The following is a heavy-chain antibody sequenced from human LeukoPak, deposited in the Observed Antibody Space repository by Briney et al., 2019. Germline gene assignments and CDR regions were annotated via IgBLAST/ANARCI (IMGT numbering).Heavy chain of an antibody. CDR3: ARSPYSSGYSDY. CDR1: GFTFSSYE. Sequence: GGSLRLTCAASGFTFSSYEMNWVRQAPGKGLEWVSYISSSGSTIYYADSVKGRFTISRDNAKNSLYLQMNSLRAEDTAVYYCARSPYSSGYSDYWGQGTLVTVSS. V-gene: IGHV3-48*03. CDR2: ISSSGSTI. J-gene: IGHJ4*02. D-gene: IGHD3-22*01.